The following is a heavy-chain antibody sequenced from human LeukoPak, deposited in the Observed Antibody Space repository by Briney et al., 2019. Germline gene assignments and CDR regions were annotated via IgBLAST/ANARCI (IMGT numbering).Heavy chain of an antibody. CDR3: ARGGSPPHAFDI. CDR2: IHIYRGNT. D-gene: IGHD3-16*01. CDR1: GYSSTNYG. V-gene: IGHV1-18*01. Sequence: ASVKVSCKASGYSSTNYGISWVRQAPGQGLEWMGWIHIYRGNTNYAQKLQGRVTMTTDTSTSTAYMELRSLRSDDTAVYYCARGGSPPHAFDIWGQGTMVTVSS. J-gene: IGHJ3*02.